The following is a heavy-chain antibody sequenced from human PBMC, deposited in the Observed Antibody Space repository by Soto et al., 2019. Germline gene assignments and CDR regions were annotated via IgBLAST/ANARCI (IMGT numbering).Heavy chain of an antibody. CDR3: ARERTGTTSMDV. V-gene: IGHV1-8*01. CDR1: GYTFTSYD. J-gene: IGHJ6*04. D-gene: IGHD1-1*01. CDR2: MNPNSGNT. Sequence: QVQLVQSGAEVKKPGASVKVSCKASGYTFTSYDINWVRQATGQGLEWMGWMNPNSGNTGYAQKFQCRVTMTRNTSITTAYMELSSLRSEDTGVYYCARERTGTTSMDVWGKGTTVIVSS.